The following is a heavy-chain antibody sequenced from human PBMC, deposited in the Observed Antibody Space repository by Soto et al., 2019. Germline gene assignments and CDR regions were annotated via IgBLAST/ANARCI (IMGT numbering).Heavy chain of an antibody. CDR3: ARSPGGVVTAMYYFDY. Sequence: GASVKVSCKASGYTFTGYYMHWVRQAPGQGLEWMGWINPNSGGTNYAQKFQGRVTMTRDTSISTAYMELSRLRSDDTAVYYCARSPGGVVTAMYYFDYWGQGTLVTVSS. J-gene: IGHJ4*02. CDR1: GYTFTGYY. D-gene: IGHD2-21*02. V-gene: IGHV1-2*02. CDR2: INPNSGGT.